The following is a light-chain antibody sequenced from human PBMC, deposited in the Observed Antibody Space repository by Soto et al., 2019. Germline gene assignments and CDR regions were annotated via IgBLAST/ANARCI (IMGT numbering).Light chain of an antibody. CDR3: LLYFGGYVV. CDR1: TGAVTSGYY. V-gene: IGLV7-43*01. CDR2: STN. J-gene: IGLJ2*01. Sequence: QAVVTQEPSLTVSPGGTVTLTCASSTGAVTSGYYPNWVQQKPGQTPRALIYSTNNKHSWTPARFSGSLLGGKAALTLSGAQHEDEDEYYCLLYFGGYVVFGGGTKVTVL.